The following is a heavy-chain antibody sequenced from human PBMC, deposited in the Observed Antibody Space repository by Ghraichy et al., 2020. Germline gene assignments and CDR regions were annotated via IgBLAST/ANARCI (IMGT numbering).Heavy chain of an antibody. V-gene: IGHV4-61*02. D-gene: IGHD3-10*01. J-gene: IGHJ4*02. CDR1: GGSISSGSYY. CDR2: IYTSGST. Sequence: TLSLTRTVSGGSISSGSYYWSWIRQPAGKGLEWIGRIYTSGSTNYNPSLKSRVTISVDTSKNQFSLKLSSVTAADTAVYYCARENYYGSNSYYFDYWGQGTLVTVSS. CDR3: ARENYYGSNSYYFDY.